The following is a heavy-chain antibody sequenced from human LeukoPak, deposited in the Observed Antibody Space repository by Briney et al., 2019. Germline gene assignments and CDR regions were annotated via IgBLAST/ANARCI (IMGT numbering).Heavy chain of an antibody. V-gene: IGHV3-30*18. D-gene: IGHD3-3*01. CDR2: ISYDGSNK. CDR1: VFTFSSYC. J-gene: IGHJ6*02. Sequence: GGSLRLSCAASVFTFSSYCMHWVRQAPGKGQEWVAVISYDGSNKYYADSVKGRFTISRDNSKNTLYLQMNSLRAEDTAVYYCAKDLRSGYSYYYYYYGMDVWGQRTTVTVSS. CDR3: AKDLRSGYSYYYYYYGMDV.